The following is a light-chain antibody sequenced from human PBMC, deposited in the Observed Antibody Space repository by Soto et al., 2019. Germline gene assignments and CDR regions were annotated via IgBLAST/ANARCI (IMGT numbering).Light chain of an antibody. CDR1: QSVSNNY. CDR2: GAF. Sequence: EIVLTQSPGTLSLSPGERATLSCRASQSVSNNYLAWYQQKPGQAPRLLIYGAFSRATGIPDRFSGSGSGTEFTLTINSLQSEDFAVYYCQHFNNWPLTFGGGTKVDIK. J-gene: IGKJ4*01. V-gene: IGKV3-20*01. CDR3: QHFNNWPLT.